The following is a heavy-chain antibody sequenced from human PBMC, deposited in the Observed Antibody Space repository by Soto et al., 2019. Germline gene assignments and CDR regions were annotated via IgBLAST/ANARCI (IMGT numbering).Heavy chain of an antibody. J-gene: IGHJ5*01. D-gene: IGHD3-3*01. V-gene: IGHV3-21*01. CDR2: ISSSSSYI. CDR3: ARDRGTYYDFWSGSKNWFDS. Sequence: GGSLILSCAASGFTFISYSMNWVRQAPGKGLEWVSSISSSSSYIYYADSVKGRFTISRGNAKNSLYLQMNSLRAEDTAVYYCARDRGTYYDFWSGSKNWFDSWGQGTLVTVSS. CDR1: GFTFISYS.